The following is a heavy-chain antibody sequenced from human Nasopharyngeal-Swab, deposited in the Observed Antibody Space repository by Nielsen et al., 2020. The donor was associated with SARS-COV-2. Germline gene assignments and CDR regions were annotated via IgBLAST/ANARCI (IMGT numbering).Heavy chain of an antibody. Sequence: SVKVSCKAPGGTFSDYAISWVRQAPGRGLEWMGRIIPIVDIINYAQKFQGRVTITADKSTTTAYMELSSLRSEDTAFYYRARGPVDGSGSYSLDYWGQGTLVSVSS. CDR3: ARGPVDGSGSYSLDY. J-gene: IGHJ4*02. CDR1: GGTFSDYA. D-gene: IGHD3-10*01. V-gene: IGHV1-69*04. CDR2: IIPIVDII.